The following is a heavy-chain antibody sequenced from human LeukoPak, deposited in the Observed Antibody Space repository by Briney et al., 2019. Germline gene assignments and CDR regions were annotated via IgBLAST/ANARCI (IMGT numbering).Heavy chain of an antibody. Sequence: GGSLRLSCAASGFTFSSYAIHWVRQAPGKGLEWVAVISYDGSNKYYADSVKGRFTISRDNSKNTLYLQMNSLRAEDTAVYYCARETGSAVGSTDFDYWGQGTLVTVSS. CDR2: ISYDGSNK. D-gene: IGHD4-17*01. CDR1: GFTFSSYA. V-gene: IGHV3-30-3*01. J-gene: IGHJ4*02. CDR3: ARETGSAVGSTDFDY.